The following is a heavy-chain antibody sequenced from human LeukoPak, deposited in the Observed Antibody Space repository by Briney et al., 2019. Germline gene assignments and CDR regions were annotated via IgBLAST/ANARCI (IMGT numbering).Heavy chain of an antibody. CDR2: ISGSGGST. CDR1: GFTFSSYA. CDR3: AKGVYGSGSYYSRFDY. J-gene: IGHJ4*02. V-gene: IGHV3-23*01. D-gene: IGHD3-10*01. Sequence: GGSLRLSCAASGFTFSSYAMNWVRQAPGKGLEWVSAISGSGGSTYYADSVKGRFTISRDNSKNTLYLQMSSLRAEDTAVYYCAKGVYGSGSYYSRFDYWGQGTLVTVSS.